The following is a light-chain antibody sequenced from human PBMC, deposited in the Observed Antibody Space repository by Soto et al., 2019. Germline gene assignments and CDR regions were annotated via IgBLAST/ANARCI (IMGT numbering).Light chain of an antibody. CDR1: QSISSW. CDR3: QQYNSYSPYT. J-gene: IGKJ2*01. CDR2: DAS. Sequence: DIQMTQSPSTLSASVGERVTITCRASQSISSWLGWYQQKPGKAPKRLIYDASSLERGVPSRFSGSGSGTEFPLTISSLQPDDFATYYCQQYNSYSPYTFGQGTKLEIK. V-gene: IGKV1-5*01.